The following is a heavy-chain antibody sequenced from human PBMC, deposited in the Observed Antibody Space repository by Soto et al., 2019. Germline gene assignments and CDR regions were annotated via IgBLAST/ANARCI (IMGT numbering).Heavy chain of an antibody. CDR1: GYSFTSYW. CDR3: ARHEGYCSSTGNFCASYYYYGMDV. CDR2: IYPGDSDT. D-gene: IGHD2-2*01. J-gene: IGHJ6*02. Sequence: GESLKISCKGSGYSFTSYWIGWVRQMPGKGLEWMGIIYPGDSDTRYSPSFQGQVTISAAKSISTAYLQWSSLKASDTAMYYCARHEGYCSSTGNFCASYYYYGMDVWGQGTTVTVSS. V-gene: IGHV5-51*01.